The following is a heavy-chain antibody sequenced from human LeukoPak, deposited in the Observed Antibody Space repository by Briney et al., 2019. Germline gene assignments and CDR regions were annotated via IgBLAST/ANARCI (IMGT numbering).Heavy chain of an antibody. V-gene: IGHV1-2*02. Sequence: GASVNVSCTASGYTFTDYFIHWVRQAPGQGLEWMGWIRPNSGDTHYAQRFQGRVTMTRDTSVSTAHMELSSLRSDDTAIYYCARNYGHNSKYFDFWGQGTLVTVSS. CDR3: ARNYGHNSKYFDF. D-gene: IGHD4-17*01. CDR2: IRPNSGDT. J-gene: IGHJ4*02. CDR1: GYTFTDYF.